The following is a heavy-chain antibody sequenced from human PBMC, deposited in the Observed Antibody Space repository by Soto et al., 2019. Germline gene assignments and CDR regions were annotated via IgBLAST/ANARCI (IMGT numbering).Heavy chain of an antibody. CDR1: GVSLSGYY. CDR2: IYYSGGT. V-gene: IGHV4-59*01. CDR3: ARESPGAGHFDY. J-gene: IGHJ4*02. D-gene: IGHD1-26*01. Sequence: SETLSLTCAVTGVSLSGYYWMWLRQPPGKGLEWMGYIYYSGGTNYNPSLQSRVTMSVDTSKNQFSLKLSSVTAADTAVYYCARESPGAGHFDYWGQGTLVTVSS.